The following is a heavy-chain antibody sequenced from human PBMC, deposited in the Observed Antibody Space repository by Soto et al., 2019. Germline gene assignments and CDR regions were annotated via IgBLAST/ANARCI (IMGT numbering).Heavy chain of an antibody. J-gene: IGHJ5*02. CDR2: IIPIFGTA. CDR3: ARGIRGPAAICNWFDP. D-gene: IGHD2-2*01. V-gene: IGHV1-69*01. CDR1: GGTFSSYA. Sequence: QVQLVQSGAEVKKPGASVKVSCKASGGTFSSYAISWVRQAPGQGLEWMGGIIPIFGTANYAQKFQGRVTITADESTSTAYMELSSLRSEDTAVYYCARGIRGPAAICNWFDPWGQGTLVTVSS.